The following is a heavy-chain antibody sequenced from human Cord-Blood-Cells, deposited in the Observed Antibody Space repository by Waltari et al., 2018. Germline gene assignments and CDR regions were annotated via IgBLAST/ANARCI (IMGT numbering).Heavy chain of an antibody. CDR3: ARHFSAFDI. J-gene: IGHJ3*02. CDR2: IYYSGST. V-gene: IGHV4-39*01. Sequence: QLQLQESGPGLVKPSETLSLTCTVSGGSISSSSCYWGWIRQPPGKGLEWIGSIYYSGSTYYNPSLKSRVTISVDTSKNQFSLKLSSVTTADTAVYYCARHFSAFDIWGQGTMVTVSS. CDR1: GGSISSSSCY.